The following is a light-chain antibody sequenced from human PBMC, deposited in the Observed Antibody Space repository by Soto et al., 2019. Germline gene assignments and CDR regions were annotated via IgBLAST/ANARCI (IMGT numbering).Light chain of an antibody. V-gene: IGLV2-14*01. CDR3: SSYTSSSTYV. Sequence: QSVLNQPASVSGSPGQSITISCTGTSSDVAGYNYVSWYQQHPNKAPKFMIYDVTNRPSGVSNRFSGSKSGNTASLTISGLQAEDEADYYCSSYTSSSTYVFGTGTKVTVL. J-gene: IGLJ1*01. CDR2: DVT. CDR1: SSDVAGYNY.